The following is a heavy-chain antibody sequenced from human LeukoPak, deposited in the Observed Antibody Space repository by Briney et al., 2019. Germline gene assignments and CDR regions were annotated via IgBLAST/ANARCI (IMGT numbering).Heavy chain of an antibody. D-gene: IGHD3-22*01. CDR1: GFTFSNYY. CDR2: ISSSGDSI. J-gene: IGHJ4*02. CDR3: ARHSSGYFRLDY. Sequence: GGSLRLSCAASGFTFSNYYMSWIRQAPGKGLEWGSYISSSGDSIYYADSVKGRFTISRDNAKNSLYLQMNSLRAEDTAMYYCARHSSGYFRLDYWGQGTLVTVSS. V-gene: IGHV3-11*01.